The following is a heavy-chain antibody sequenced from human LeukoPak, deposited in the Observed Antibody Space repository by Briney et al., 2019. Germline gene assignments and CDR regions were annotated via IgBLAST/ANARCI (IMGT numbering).Heavy chain of an antibody. Sequence: SETLSLTCTVSGDSISSYYWSWFRQPPGERLEWIAYTHYSGSSNYNPSLKSRVTISLDTSKNQLSLKLSSVTAADTAVYYCARGGYCSIGVCHPDDAFDIWGQGTVVTVSS. CDR1: GDSISSYY. CDR3: ARGGYCSIGVCHPDDAFDI. CDR2: THYSGSS. V-gene: IGHV4-59*08. D-gene: IGHD2-8*01. J-gene: IGHJ3*02.